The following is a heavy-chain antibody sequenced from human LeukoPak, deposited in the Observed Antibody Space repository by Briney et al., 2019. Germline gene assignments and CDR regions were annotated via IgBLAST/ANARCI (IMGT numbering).Heavy chain of an antibody. V-gene: IGHV3-23*01. J-gene: IGHJ4*02. CDR1: GFTVSSYA. CDR3: AKYPRSGYSYADY. Sequence: GGSLRLSCAASGFTVSSYAMSWVRQAPGKGLEWVAAITSSGGSAFYPDSVKGRFTISKDNSKNTLFLQMNSLRADDTAIYYCAKYPRSGYSYADYWGQGTLVTVSS. D-gene: IGHD5-18*01. CDR2: ITSSGGSA.